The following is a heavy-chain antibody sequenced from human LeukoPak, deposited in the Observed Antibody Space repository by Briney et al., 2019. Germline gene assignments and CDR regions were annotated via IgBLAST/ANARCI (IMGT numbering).Heavy chain of an antibody. Sequence: GGSLRLSCAASGFTFSSYAMHWVRQAPGKGLEWVAVISYDGSNKYYADSVKGRFTISRDNAKNSLFLQMSSLRAEDTAVYYCARADRLGAALLASFDYWGQGTLVTVSS. CDR3: ARADRLGAALLASFDY. CDR1: GFTFSSYA. J-gene: IGHJ4*02. CDR2: ISYDGSNK. D-gene: IGHD3-16*01. V-gene: IGHV3-30*04.